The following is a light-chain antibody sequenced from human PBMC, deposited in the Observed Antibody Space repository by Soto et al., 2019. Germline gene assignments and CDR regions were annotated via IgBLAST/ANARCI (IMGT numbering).Light chain of an antibody. V-gene: IGKV3-15*01. J-gene: IGKJ4*01. CDR2: DAS. Sequence: EIVMTQSPATLSASPGEGATLSCKAGQNVYNNLAWYQQRPGQPPRLLIYDASTRATGISARFSGSGYGTESTITSSRLQDEDVAVYFWQYCKNWPLTFGGGTKVEIK. CDR3: QYCKNWPLT. CDR1: QNVYNN.